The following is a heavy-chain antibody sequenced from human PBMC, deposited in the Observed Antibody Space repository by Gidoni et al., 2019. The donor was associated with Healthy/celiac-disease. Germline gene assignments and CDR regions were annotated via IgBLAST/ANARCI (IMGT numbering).Heavy chain of an antibody. J-gene: IGHJ6*02. CDR2: CYYSGST. D-gene: IGHD3-10*01. Sequence: QLQLQLSGPALLKPLETLSLPCTVSGVSITSSSYYWGWIRQPPGKGLEWIGSCYYSGSTYYNPSLKSRVTISVDTSKNQFSLKLSSVTAADTAVYYCARDGLRGYYYGMDVWGQGTTVTVSS. V-gene: IGHV4-39*07. CDR3: ARDGLRGYYYGMDV. CDR1: GVSITSSSYY.